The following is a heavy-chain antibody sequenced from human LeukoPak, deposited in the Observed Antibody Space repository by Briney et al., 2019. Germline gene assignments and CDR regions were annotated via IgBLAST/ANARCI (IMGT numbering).Heavy chain of an antibody. Sequence: SETLSLTCTVSGGSISSYYWSWIRQPPGKGLEWIGYIYYSGSTNYNPSLKSRVTISVDTSKNQFSLKLSSVTAADTAVYYCARRFTMVRGVIRLDYYMDVWGKGTTVTISS. CDR2: IYYSGST. CDR3: ARRFTMVRGVIRLDYYMDV. J-gene: IGHJ6*03. V-gene: IGHV4-59*12. D-gene: IGHD3-10*01. CDR1: GGSISSYY.